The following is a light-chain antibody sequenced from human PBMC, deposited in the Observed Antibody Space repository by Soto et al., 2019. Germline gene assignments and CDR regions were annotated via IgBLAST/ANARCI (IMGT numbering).Light chain of an antibody. V-gene: IGKV1-5*03. CDR1: QSISSW. CDR3: QQYNSYPIT. J-gene: IGKJ5*01. CDR2: KAS. Sequence: DIQMTQSPSTLSASVGDRVTITCRASQSISSWLAWYQQKPGKAPKLLIYKASSLESGVPSRFSGSGSGTEFTLTISSLQPDDFATHYCQQYNSYPITFGQATRLEIK.